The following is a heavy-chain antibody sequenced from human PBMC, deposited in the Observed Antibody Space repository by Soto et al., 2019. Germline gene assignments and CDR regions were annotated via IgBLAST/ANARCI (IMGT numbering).Heavy chain of an antibody. J-gene: IGHJ1*01. CDR3: ASHNYNEYGSGSYAFQH. D-gene: IGHD6-19*01. Sequence: SETLSLTCAVYGGSFSGYYWSWIRQPPGKGLEWIGEINHSGSTNYNPSLKSRVTISVDTSKNQFSLKLSSVTAADTAVYYCASHNYNEYGSGSYAFQHWGQGTLVTVSS. CDR1: GGSFSGYY. V-gene: IGHV4-34*01. CDR2: INHSGST.